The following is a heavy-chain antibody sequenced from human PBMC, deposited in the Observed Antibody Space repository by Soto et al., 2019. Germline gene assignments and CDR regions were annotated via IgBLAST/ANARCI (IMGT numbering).Heavy chain of an antibody. CDR1: GGSISSGGYY. J-gene: IGHJ6*02. Sequence: VQLQESGPGLVKPSQTLSLTCTVSGGSISSGGYYWSWIRQHPGKGLEWIGYIYYSGSTYYNPSLKSRVTISVDTSKNQFSLKLSSVTAADTAVYYCARAVATIGFYYYYGMDVWGQGTTVTVSS. CDR3: ARAVATIGFYYYYGMDV. CDR2: IYYSGST. D-gene: IGHD5-12*01. V-gene: IGHV4-31*03.